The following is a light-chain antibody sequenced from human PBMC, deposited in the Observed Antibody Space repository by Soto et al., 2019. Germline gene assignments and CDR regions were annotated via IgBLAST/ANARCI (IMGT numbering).Light chain of an antibody. CDR3: SSYSRSTTHVV. CDR2: DVT. Sequence: QSALTQPASVSGSPGQWITISCTGTNSDVGGYNYVSWYQQHPGKAPKLMIYDVTNRPSGVSYRFSASKSGNTASLSISGLQAEDEAEYYCSSYSRSTTHVVFGGGTKLTVL. CDR1: NSDVGGYNY. V-gene: IGLV2-14*03. J-gene: IGLJ2*01.